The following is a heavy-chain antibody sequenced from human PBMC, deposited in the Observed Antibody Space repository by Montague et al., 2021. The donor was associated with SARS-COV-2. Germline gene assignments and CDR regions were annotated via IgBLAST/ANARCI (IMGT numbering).Heavy chain of an antibody. Sequence: SETLSLTCAVYGGSFSGYYWSWIRQPPGKGLEWIGYIYYSGSTNYNPSLKSRVTISVDTSKNQFSLKLSSVTAADTAVYYCARVSDFWSGYYTAVGAFDIWGQGTMVTVSS. CDR2: IYYSGST. CDR3: ARVSDFWSGYYTAVGAFDI. D-gene: IGHD3-3*01. V-gene: IGHV4-59*01. J-gene: IGHJ3*02. CDR1: GGSFSGYY.